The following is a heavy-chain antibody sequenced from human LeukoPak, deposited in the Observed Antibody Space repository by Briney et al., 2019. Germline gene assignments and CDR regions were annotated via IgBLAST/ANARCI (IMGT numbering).Heavy chain of an antibody. D-gene: IGHD1-26*01. CDR3: AREGGLVGATDRGREGYDAFDI. J-gene: IGHJ3*02. V-gene: IGHV3-21*01. CDR1: GFTFSSYS. CDR2: ISSSSSYI. Sequence: GGSLRLSCAASGFTFSSYSMNWVRQAPGKGLEWVSSISSSSSYIYYADSVKGRFTISRDNAKNSLYLQMNSLRAEDTAVYYCAREGGLVGATDRGREGYDAFDIWGQGTMVTVSS.